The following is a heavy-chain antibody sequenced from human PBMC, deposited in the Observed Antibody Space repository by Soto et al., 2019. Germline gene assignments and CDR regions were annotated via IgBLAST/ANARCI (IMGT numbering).Heavy chain of an antibody. Sequence: QITLKESGPTLVKPTQTLTLTCTFSGFSLSTNGVGVGWIRQPPGKALEWLAHIYWDAGKNYSPSLKSMLTINRDTTNTLAVITTTNMEPVDIATSFSALWGVSTSGTYYDHLSDASYGVDRWGQWT. J-gene: IGHJ6*02. CDR1: GFSLSTNGVG. CDR2: IYWDAGK. CDR3: ALWGVSTSGTYYDHLSDASYGVDR. D-gene: IGHD3-10*01. V-gene: IGHV2-5*02.